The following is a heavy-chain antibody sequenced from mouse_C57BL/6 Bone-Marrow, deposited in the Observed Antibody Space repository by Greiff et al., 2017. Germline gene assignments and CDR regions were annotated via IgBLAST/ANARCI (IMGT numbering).Heavy chain of an antibody. D-gene: IGHD2-2*01. CDR2: IHPNSGST. V-gene: IGHV1-64*01. CDR3: ARRGGYGGYFDV. J-gene: IGHJ1*03. Sequence: QVQLQQPGAELVKPGASVKLSCKASGYTFTSYWMHWVKQRPGQGLEWIGMIHPNSGSTNYNEKFKSKATLTVDKSSSTAYMPLSSLTSEDSAVYYCARRGGYGGYFDVWGTGTTVTVSS. CDR1: GYTFTSYW.